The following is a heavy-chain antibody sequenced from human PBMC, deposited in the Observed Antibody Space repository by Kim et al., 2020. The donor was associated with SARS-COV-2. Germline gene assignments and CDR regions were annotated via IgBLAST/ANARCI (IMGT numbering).Heavy chain of an antibody. CDR2: IHYSGST. CDR3: ARRRMGAADTDS. J-gene: IGHJ4*02. V-gene: IGHV4-39*01. Sequence: SETLSLTCTVSGGSISGSSNYWGWIRQPPGKGLEWIGSIHYSGSTYYNPSLKSRVTISVDTSQNQFSLKLSSVTAADTAVYYCARRRMGAADTDSWGQGT. CDR1: GGSISGSSNY. D-gene: IGHD6-13*01.